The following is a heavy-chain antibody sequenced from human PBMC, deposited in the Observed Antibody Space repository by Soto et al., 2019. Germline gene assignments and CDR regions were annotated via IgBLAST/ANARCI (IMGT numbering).Heavy chain of an antibody. CDR2: IYYSGST. D-gene: IGHD4-17*01. CDR1: GGSISSSSYY. V-gene: IGHV4-39*01. J-gene: IGHJ6*02. CDR3: HTVTDYYYYYGMDV. Sequence: SETLSLTCTVSGGSISSSSYYWGWIRQPPGKGLVWIGSIYYSGSTYYNPSLKSRVTISVDTSKNQFSLKLSSVTAADTAVYYCHTVTDYYYYYGMDVWGQGTTVTVSS.